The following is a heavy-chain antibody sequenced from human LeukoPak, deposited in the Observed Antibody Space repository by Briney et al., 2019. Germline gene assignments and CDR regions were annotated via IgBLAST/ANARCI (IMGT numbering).Heavy chain of an antibody. J-gene: IGHJ4*02. CDR1: GFTFSSYG. CDR2: ISKDGSNK. CDR3: ARGLAAAGTGRAD. Sequence: PGRSLRLSCAASGFTFSSYGTHWVRQAPGKGLEWVAVISKDGSNKYYADSVKGRFTISRDNSENTLYLQMNSLRAEDTAVYYCARGLAAAGTGRADWGQGTLVTVSS. D-gene: IGHD6-13*01. V-gene: IGHV3-30*03.